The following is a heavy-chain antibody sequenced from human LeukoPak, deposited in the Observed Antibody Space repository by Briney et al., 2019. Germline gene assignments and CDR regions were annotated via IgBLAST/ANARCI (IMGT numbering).Heavy chain of an antibody. CDR3: ARRHVVAATFDY. D-gene: IGHD2-15*01. V-gene: IGHV1-2*02. J-gene: IGHJ4*02. CDR1: GYTFTGYY. Sequence: GASVKVSCKASGYTFTGYYMHWVRQAPGQGLEWMGWINPNSGGTNYAQMFQGRVTMTRDTSIGTAYMDLSSLRSDDTAMYYCARRHVVAATFDYWGQGTLVTVSS. CDR2: INPNSGGT.